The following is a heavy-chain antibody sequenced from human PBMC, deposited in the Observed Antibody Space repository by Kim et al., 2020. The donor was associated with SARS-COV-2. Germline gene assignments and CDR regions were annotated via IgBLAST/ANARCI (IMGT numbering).Heavy chain of an antibody. J-gene: IGHJ6*02. CDR1: GFTFDDYA. Sequence: GGSLRLSCAASGFTFDDYAMHWVRQAPGKGLEWVSGISWNSGSIGYADSVKGRFTISRDNAKNSLYLQMNSLRAEDTALYYCAKRNYYYGMDVWGQGTTVTVSS. CDR3: AKRNYYYGMDV. CDR2: ISWNSGSI. V-gene: IGHV3-9*01.